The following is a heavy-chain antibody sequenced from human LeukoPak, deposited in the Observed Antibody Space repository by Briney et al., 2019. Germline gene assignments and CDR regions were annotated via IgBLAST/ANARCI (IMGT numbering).Heavy chain of an antibody. V-gene: IGHV1-69*01. D-gene: IGHD1-1*01. Sequence: SVKVSCKASGGTFSSYAISWVRQAPGEGLEWMGGIIPIFGTANYAQKFQGRVTITAAESTSTAYMELSSLRSEDTAVYYCARAQLERHTYYYYMDVWGKGTTVTVSS. CDR2: IIPIFGTA. CDR1: GGTFSSYA. CDR3: ARAQLERHTYYYYMDV. J-gene: IGHJ6*03.